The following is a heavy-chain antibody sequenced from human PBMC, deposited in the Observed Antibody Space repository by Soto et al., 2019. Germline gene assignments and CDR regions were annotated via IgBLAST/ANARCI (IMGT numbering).Heavy chain of an antibody. J-gene: IGHJ4*02. CDR1: GFTVSSHY. CDR3: ASYYYESGSLDY. D-gene: IGHD3-10*01. CDR2: IYSGGGT. Sequence: PGGSLRLSCAASGFTVSSHYMTWVRQAPGKGLEWVSVIYSGGGTYYADSVKGRFTISRDNSKNTLYFQMNSLRAEDTAVYYCASYYYESGSLDYWGQGTLVTVSS. V-gene: IGHV3-53*01.